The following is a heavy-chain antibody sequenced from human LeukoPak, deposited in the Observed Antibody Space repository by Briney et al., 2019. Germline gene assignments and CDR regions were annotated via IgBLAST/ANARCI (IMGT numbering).Heavy chain of an antibody. D-gene: IGHD4-23*01. CDR3: ARAVGDYRGYSYAFDI. J-gene: IGHJ3*02. V-gene: IGHV4-61*02. CDR2: IYTSGST. CDR1: GGSISSGSYY. Sequence: SQALSLTCTVSGGSISSGSYYWSWIQQPAGKGLEWIGRIYTSGSTNCDPSLKSRVTISVDTSKNQFSLKLSSVTAADTAVYYCARAVGDYRGYSYAFDIWGQGTMVTVSS.